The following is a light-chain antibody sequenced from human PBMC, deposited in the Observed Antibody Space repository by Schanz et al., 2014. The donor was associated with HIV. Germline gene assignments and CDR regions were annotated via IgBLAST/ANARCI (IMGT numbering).Light chain of an antibody. CDR3: SSYTTTSTYV. V-gene: IGLV2-14*01. J-gene: IGLJ1*01. CDR1: SSDVGGYNY. CDR2: DGS. Sequence: QSALTQPPSASGSPGQSVTISCTGTSSDVGGYNYVSWYQQHPGKAPKLMIYDGSSRPSGVSNRFSGSKSDNTASLTISGLQADDEADYYCSSYTTTSTYVFGAGTKLTVL.